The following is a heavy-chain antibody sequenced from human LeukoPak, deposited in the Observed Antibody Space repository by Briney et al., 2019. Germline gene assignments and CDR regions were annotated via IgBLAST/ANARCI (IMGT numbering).Heavy chain of an antibody. CDR1: GYTFTSYD. CDR3: ARMYSSGWDWTGDY. D-gene: IGHD6-19*01. Sequence: VASVKVSCKASGYTFTSYDINWVRQATGQGLEWMGWMNPNSGNTGYAQKFQGRVTITRNTSISTAYMELSSLRSEDTAVYYCARMYSSGWDWTGDYWGQGTLVTVSS. CDR2: MNPNSGNT. J-gene: IGHJ4*02. V-gene: IGHV1-8*03.